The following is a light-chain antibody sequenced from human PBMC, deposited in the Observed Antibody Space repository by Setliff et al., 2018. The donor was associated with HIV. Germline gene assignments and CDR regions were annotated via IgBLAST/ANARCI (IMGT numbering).Light chain of an antibody. Sequence: QSALAQPRSVSGSPGQSVTLSCTGSSSDVGAFDYVSWYQQHPGKAPKLLIYDVTRRPSGVPDRFSGSKSGNTASLTISGLQAEDEADYYCCSYAGSYSYMFGTGTKGTVL. CDR2: DVT. V-gene: IGLV2-11*01. CDR3: CSYAGSYSYM. J-gene: IGLJ1*01. CDR1: SSDVGAFDY.